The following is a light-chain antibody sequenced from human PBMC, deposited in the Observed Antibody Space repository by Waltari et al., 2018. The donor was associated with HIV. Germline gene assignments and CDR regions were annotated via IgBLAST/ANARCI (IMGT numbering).Light chain of an antibody. CDR1: QTISIY. CDR3: QQRSYWLT. Sequence: EIVLTQSPATLSLSPGERATLSCRASQTISIYLAWYQQKPGQAPRLLIYDASQRATGIPARFSGSGSGTDFTLTISSLEPEDFAVYYCQQRSYWLTFGGGTKVEI. J-gene: IGKJ4*01. V-gene: IGKV3-11*01. CDR2: DAS.